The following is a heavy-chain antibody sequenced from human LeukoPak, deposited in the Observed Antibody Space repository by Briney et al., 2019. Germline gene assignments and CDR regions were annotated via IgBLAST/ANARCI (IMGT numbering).Heavy chain of an antibody. CDR1: GFIFSTYA. CDR2: ISNNGYIT. V-gene: IGHV3-64D*06. CDR3: VKAGVEDDWYFDL. D-gene: IGHD3-3*01. Sequence: PGGSLRLSCSASGFIFSTYAMHWVRQAPGKGLEYVSAISNNGYITYYADSVKGRFTISRDNSKKTLFLQMSSLRAEDTAVYLCVKAGVEDDWYFDLWGRGTLVTVSS. J-gene: IGHJ2*01.